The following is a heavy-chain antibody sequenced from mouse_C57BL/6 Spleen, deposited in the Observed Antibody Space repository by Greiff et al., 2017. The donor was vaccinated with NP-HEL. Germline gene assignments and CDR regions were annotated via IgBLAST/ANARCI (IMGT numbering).Heavy chain of an antibody. CDR1: GYTFTSYW. Sequence: QVQLQQPGAELVKPGASVKVSCKASGYTFTSYWMHWVKQRPGQGLEWIGRIYPSDSDTNYYQKFKGKATLTVDNASSTAYRQRSSLTSEDTAVYYCAITGAYYSNYVDYWGQGTTLTVSS. CDR2: IYPSDSDT. J-gene: IGHJ2*01. V-gene: IGHV1-74*01. D-gene: IGHD2-5*01. CDR3: AITGAYYSNYVDY.